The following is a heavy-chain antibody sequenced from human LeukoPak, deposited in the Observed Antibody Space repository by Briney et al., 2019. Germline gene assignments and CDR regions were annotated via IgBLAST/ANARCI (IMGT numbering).Heavy chain of an antibody. CDR3: ARGAYDCWSGIDY. D-gene: IGHD3-3*01. CDR2: ISYDTSNK. Sequence: GGSLRLSCAASGFTFSTYAMHGVRQAPGKGREWVAVISYDTSNKYYADSVKGRFTITRDNSKNTLYLQMNSLRAEDTAVYYCARGAYDCWSGIDYWGQGTLVTVSS. J-gene: IGHJ4*02. CDR1: GFTFSTYA. V-gene: IGHV3-30-3*01.